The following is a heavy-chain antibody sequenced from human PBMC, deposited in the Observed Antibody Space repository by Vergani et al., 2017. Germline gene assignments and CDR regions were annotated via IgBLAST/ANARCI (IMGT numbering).Heavy chain of an antibody. CDR2: IYTSGAT. CDR1: GGSISNYY. V-gene: IGHV4-4*07. D-gene: IGHD3-22*01. J-gene: IGHJ4*02. CDR3: ARMGGYDEGDAFRIGYFDS. Sequence: QVQLRESGPGLVKPSETLSLSCSVSGGSISNYYWHWIRQPAGKGLEWIGRIYTSGATNYNPSLRSRAIMSVDASKKQFSLKLTSVTAADTAVYYCARMGGYDEGDAFRIGYFDSWGPGILVTVSS.